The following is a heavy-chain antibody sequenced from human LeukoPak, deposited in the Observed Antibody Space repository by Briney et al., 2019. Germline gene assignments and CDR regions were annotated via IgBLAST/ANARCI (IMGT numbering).Heavy chain of an antibody. CDR1: GFTFNRCW. J-gene: IGHJ1*01. Sequence: GGSLRLSCVVSGFTFNRCWMNWVRQAPGKGLEWVAHINPDGRDTYVDSVKGRFTISRDNAQNSMYLQMNSLRVEDTAVYYCTSWGDTTAEYFQRWGQGTLVTVSS. CDR2: INPDGRDT. D-gene: IGHD2-21*02. CDR3: TSWGDTTAEYFQR. V-gene: IGHV3-7*01.